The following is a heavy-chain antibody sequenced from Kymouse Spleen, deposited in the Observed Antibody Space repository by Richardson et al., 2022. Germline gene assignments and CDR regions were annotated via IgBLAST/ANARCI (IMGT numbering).Heavy chain of an antibody. D-gene: IGHD6-19*01. CDR3: ARAGSSGWYYYYGMDV. CDR2: IKQDGSEK. V-gene: IGHV3-7*01. Sequence: EVQLVESGGGLVQPGGSLRLSCAASGFTFSSYWMSWVRQAPGKGLEWVANIKQDGSEKYYVDSVKGRFTISRDNAKNSLYLQMNSLRAEDTAVYYCARAGSSGWYYYYGMDVWGQGTTVTVSS. J-gene: IGHJ6*02. CDR1: GFTFSSYW.